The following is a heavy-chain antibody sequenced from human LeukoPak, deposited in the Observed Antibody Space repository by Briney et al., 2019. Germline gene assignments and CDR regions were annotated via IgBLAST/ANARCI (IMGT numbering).Heavy chain of an antibody. CDR3: AKDREGTIADYFDY. D-gene: IGHD1-7*01. CDR2: INGSGGST. V-gene: IGHV3-23*01. Sequence: GGSLRLSCAASGFTFSSYSMSWVRQAPGKGLEWVSSINGSGGSTYYADSVKGRFTISRDNSKNTLYLQMNSLRGEDTAVYYCAKDREGTIADYFDYWGQGTLVTVSS. CDR1: GFTFSSYS. J-gene: IGHJ4*02.